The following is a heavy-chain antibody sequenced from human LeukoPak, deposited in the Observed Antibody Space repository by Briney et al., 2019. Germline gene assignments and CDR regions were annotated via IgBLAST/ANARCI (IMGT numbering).Heavy chain of an antibody. CDR1: GFTFSNAW. CDR2: IKSKTDGGTT. V-gene: IGHV3-15*01. J-gene: IGHJ4*02. Sequence: GGSLRLSCAASGFTFSNAWMSWVRQAPGKGLEWVGRIKSKTDGGTTDYAAPVKGRFTISRDDSKNTLYLQMNSLKTEDTAVYYCTTDVWFAELLSNWGQGTLVTVSS. D-gene: IGHD3-10*01. CDR3: TTDVWFAELLSN.